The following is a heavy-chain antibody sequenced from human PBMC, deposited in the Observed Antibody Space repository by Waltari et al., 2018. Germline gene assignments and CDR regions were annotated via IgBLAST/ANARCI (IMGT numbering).Heavy chain of an antibody. CDR1: GGSFSGYY. CDR2: INHSGST. J-gene: IGHJ6*02. V-gene: IGHV4-34*01. Sequence: QVQLQQWGAGLLKPSETLSLTCAVYGGSFSGYYWSWIRQPPGKGLEWIGEINHSGSTNYTPSLKSRVTISVDTSKNQFSLKLSSVTAADTAVYYCARESPLPITFGGVIVPPGGRSYYYGMDVWGQGTTVTVSS. D-gene: IGHD3-16*02. CDR3: ARESPLPITFGGVIVPPGGRSYYYGMDV.